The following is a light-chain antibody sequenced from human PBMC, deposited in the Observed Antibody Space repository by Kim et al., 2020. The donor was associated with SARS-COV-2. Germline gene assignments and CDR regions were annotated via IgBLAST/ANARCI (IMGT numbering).Light chain of an antibody. CDR2: GAS. Sequence: DIVMTQSPATLSVSPGERATLSCRASQNIGSNLAWYQQKPGQAPRILIFGASTRATGIPARFSGSGSGTEFTLTISSLQSEDFVLYYCQHYNKLPLTFGGGTKVDIK. J-gene: IGKJ4*01. CDR3: QHYNKLPLT. V-gene: IGKV3-15*01. CDR1: QNIGSN.